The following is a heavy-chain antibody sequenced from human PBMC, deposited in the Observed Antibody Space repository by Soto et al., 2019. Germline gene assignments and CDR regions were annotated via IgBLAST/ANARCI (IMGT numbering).Heavy chain of an antibody. CDR3: ARGLPQTLGVAGRARGPLDY. CDR2: IWYDGSNK. D-gene: IGHD6-19*01. J-gene: IGHJ4*02. Sequence: QVQLVESGGGVVQPGRSLRLSCAASGFTFSSYGMHWVRQAPGKGLEWVAVIWYDGSNKYYADSVKGRFTISRDNSKTTLYLQMNSLRAEDTAVYYCARGLPQTLGVAGRARGPLDYWGQGTLVTVSS. V-gene: IGHV3-33*01. CDR1: GFTFSSYG.